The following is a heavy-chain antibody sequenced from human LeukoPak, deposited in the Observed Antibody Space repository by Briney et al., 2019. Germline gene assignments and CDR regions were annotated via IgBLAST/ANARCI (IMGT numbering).Heavy chain of an antibody. J-gene: IGHJ4*02. V-gene: IGHV3-23*01. CDR2: IGGGGDDT. CDR1: GFTFTSYA. Sequence: GGSLRLSCAASGFTFTSYAMSWVRQAPGKGLEWVSGIGGGGDDTYYADSVKGRFTISRDNSKNTLYLQMNSLRAEDTAVYYCARTDAPGIAAAGPPLGSLGYWGQGTLVTVSS. D-gene: IGHD6-13*01. CDR3: ARTDAPGIAAAGPPLGSLGY.